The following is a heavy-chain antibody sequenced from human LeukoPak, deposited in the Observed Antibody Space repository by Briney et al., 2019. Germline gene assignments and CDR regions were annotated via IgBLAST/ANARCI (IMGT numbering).Heavy chain of an antibody. CDR2: ISAYNGNT. J-gene: IGHJ4*02. V-gene: IGHV1-18*04. D-gene: IGHD1-26*01. CDR1: GYTFTSYY. CDR3: ARDRKSYYSPGGY. Sequence: GASVKVSCKASGYTFTSYYMHWVRQAPGQGLEWMGWISAYNGNTNYAQKLQGRVTMTTDTSTSTAYMELRSLRSDDTAVYYCARDRKSYYSPGGYWGQGTLVTVSS.